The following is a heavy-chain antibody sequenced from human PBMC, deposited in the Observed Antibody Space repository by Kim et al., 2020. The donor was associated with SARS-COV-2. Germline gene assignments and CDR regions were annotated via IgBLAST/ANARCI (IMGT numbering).Heavy chain of an antibody. J-gene: IGHJ4*02. D-gene: IGHD2-21*01. V-gene: IGHV3-64*04. Sequence: AESVNGRITISRDNSKNTLYLQMNSLRGNNTAVYYCAKDSIRLWFYFDSWGQGILVTVSS. CDR3: AKDSIRLWFYFDS.